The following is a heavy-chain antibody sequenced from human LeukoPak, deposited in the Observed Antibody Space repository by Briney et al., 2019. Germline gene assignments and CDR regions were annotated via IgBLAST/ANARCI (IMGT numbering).Heavy chain of an antibody. Sequence: SETLSLTCSVSGGSISSSSYYWGWIRQPPGKGLEWIGSIYYSGSTYYNPSLKSRVTISVDTSKNQFSLKLTSVTAADTAVYYCAREGGFYRPLDHSGQGTLVTVSS. J-gene: IGHJ4*02. CDR1: GGSISSSSYY. CDR3: AREGGFYRPLDH. V-gene: IGHV4-39*07. CDR2: IYYSGST. D-gene: IGHD3-3*01.